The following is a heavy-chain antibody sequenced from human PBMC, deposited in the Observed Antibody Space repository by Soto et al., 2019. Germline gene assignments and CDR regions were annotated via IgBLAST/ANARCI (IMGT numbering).Heavy chain of an antibody. CDR3: AKESLPEHYGDTLFDY. CDR2: FSAGGRA. D-gene: IGHD4-17*01. Sequence: EVQLLESGGGLVQPGGSLRLSCEASGFSFTNYALSWVRQAPGKGLEWVSTFSAGGRAYYADSVKGRFTIAKDISKNTFPLQASGLRAEDTAVYYCAKESLPEHYGDTLFDYWGQGTRVTVSS. CDR1: GFSFTNYA. J-gene: IGHJ4*02. V-gene: IGHV3-23*01.